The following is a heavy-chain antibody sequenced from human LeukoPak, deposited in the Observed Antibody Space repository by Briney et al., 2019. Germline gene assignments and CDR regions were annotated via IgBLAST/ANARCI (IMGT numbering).Heavy chain of an antibody. CDR1: RFTLSTYW. D-gene: IGHD3-3*01. J-gene: IGHJ4*02. V-gene: IGHV3-7*01. CDR2: IKQDGSQE. CDR3: ARGVPYDSWSGPHYSDY. Sequence: PGGSLRLSCAASRFTLSTYWMSWVRQAPGKGLEWAAHIKQDGSQEYYVDSVKGRFTISRDSAKNSLYLQMNSLRAEDTAVYYCARGVPYDSWSGPHYSDYWGQGTLVTVSS.